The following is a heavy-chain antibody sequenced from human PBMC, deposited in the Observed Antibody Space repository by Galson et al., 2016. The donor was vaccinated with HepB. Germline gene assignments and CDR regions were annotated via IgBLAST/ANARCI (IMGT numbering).Heavy chain of an antibody. CDR3: ARTTTMDFYHYDIDV. D-gene: IGHD4-11*01. J-gene: IGHJ6*02. V-gene: IGHV2-70*01. Sequence: PALVKPTQTLTLTCTFSGFSLSTSGRCVSWIRQPPGKALEWLALIDWDDDKYYSTSLKTRLTISKVTSENQVVLTMTNMDPVDTATYYCARTTTMDFYHYDIDVLGQGTTVTVSS. CDR1: GFSLSTSGRC. CDR2: IDWDDDK.